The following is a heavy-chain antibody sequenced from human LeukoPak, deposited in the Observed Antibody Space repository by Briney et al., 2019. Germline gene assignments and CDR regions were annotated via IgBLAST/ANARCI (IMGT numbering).Heavy chain of an antibody. Sequence: PSETLSLTCAVYGGSFSGYYWSWIRQPPGKGLEWIGYIYYSGSTNYNPSLKSRVTISVDTSKNQFSLKLSSVTAADTAVYYCATVRPYYYYMDVWGKGTTVTISS. J-gene: IGHJ6*03. CDR3: ATVRPYYYYMDV. CDR2: IYYSGST. CDR1: GGSFSGYY. V-gene: IGHV4-59*01.